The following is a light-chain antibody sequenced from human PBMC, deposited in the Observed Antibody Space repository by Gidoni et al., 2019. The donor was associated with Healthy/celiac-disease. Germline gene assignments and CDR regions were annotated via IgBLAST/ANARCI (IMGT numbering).Light chain of an antibody. V-gene: IGLV1-40*01. Sequence: QSVLTQPPSVSGAPGQRVTISRTGSSSNIGAGYDVHWYQQLPGTAPKLLIHGNSNRPSGVPDRFSGSKSGTSASLAITGLQAEDEADYYCQSYDSSLSGSVVFGGGTKLTVL. J-gene: IGLJ2*01. CDR2: GNS. CDR1: SSNIGAGYD. CDR3: QSYDSSLSGSVV.